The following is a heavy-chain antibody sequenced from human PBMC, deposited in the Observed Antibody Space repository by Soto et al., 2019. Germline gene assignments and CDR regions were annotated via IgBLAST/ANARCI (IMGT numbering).Heavy chain of an antibody. CDR3: ARDSQYYDILTGQTEDAFDI. CDR1: GGPFSSYA. CDR2: IIPIFGTA. J-gene: IGHJ3*02. Sequence: ASVKFSCKASGGPFSSYAISWVRQAPGKGLEWMGGIIPIFGTANYAQKFQGRVTITADESTSTAYMELSSLRSEDTAVYYCARDSQYYDILTGQTEDAFDIWGQGTMVTVSS. V-gene: IGHV1-69*13. D-gene: IGHD3-9*01.